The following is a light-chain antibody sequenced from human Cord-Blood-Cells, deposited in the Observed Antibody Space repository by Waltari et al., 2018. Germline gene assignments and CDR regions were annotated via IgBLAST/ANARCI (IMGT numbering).Light chain of an antibody. Sequence: DIHMTQSPSSLSASVGDRVTITCQASQDISNYLNRYQQKPGKAPKLLIYDASNLETGVPSRFSGSGSGTDFTFTIISLQPEDIATYYCQQYDNLPYTSGQGTKLAIK. J-gene: IGKJ2*01. CDR1: QDISNY. V-gene: IGKV1-33*01. CDR2: DAS. CDR3: QQYDNLPYT.